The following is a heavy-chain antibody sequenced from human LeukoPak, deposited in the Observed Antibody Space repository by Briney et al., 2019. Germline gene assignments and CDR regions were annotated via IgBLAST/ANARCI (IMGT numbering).Heavy chain of an antibody. V-gene: IGHV4-59*01. J-gene: IGHJ3*02. CDR3: ARDLLDGDYAYDAFDI. CDR2: IYYSGST. D-gene: IGHD4-17*01. Sequence: SETLSLTCTVSGGSISSYYWSWIRQPPGKGLEWIGYIYYSGSTSYNPSLKSRVTISVDTSKNQFSLKLSSVTAADTAVYYCARDLLDGDYAYDAFDIWGQGTMVTVSS. CDR1: GGSISSYY.